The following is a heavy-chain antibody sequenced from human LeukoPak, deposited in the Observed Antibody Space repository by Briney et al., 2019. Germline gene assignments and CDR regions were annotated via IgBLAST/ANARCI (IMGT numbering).Heavy chain of an antibody. J-gene: IGHJ4*02. CDR2: ISAYNGNT. CDR3: AKYAYSYGYVIPYETFDY. D-gene: IGHD5-18*01. Sequence: ASVKVSCKASGYTFTSYGISWVRQAPGQGLEWMGWISAYNGNTNYAQKLQGRVTMTTDTSTSTAYMELRSLRSDDTAVYYCAKYAYSYGYVIPYETFDYWGQGTLVTVSS. CDR1: GYTFTSYG. V-gene: IGHV1-18*01.